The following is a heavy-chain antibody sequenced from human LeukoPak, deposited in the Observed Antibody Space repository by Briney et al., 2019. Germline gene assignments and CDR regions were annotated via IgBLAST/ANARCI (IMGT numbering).Heavy chain of an antibody. CDR1: GYTFTSYG. V-gene: IGHV1-18*01. CDR3: ARCIDSSGYGRHNWFDP. J-gene: IGHJ5*02. Sequence: GASVKVSCKASGYTFTSYGISWVRQAPGQGLEWMGWISAYNGNTNYAQKLQGRVTMTTDTSTSTAYMELRSLRSDDTAVYYCARCIDSSGYGRHNWFDPWGQGTPVTVSS. D-gene: IGHD3-22*01. CDR2: ISAYNGNT.